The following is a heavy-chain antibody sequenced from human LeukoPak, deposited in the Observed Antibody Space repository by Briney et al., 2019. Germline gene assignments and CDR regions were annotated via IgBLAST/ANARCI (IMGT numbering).Heavy chain of an antibody. D-gene: IGHD3-10*01. CDR2: IYLSGST. Sequence: SETLSLTCAVSDGSISSSNWWSWVRQPPGKGLEWIGEIYLSGSTNYNPSLTSRVTISVDTSKNQFFLKLSSVTAADTAVDYCARHYYGSGSYVYWGQGTLVTVSS. J-gene: IGHJ4*02. V-gene: IGHV4-4*02. CDR3: ARHYYGSGSYVY. CDR1: DGSISSSNW.